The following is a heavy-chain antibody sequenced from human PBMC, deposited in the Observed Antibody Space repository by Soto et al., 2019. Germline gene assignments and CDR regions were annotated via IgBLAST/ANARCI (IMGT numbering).Heavy chain of an antibody. CDR3: ARDSSGYYLSTGYYYGMDV. Sequence: QVQLQESGPGLVKPSETLSLTCTVSGGSVSSGSYYWSWIRQPPGKGLEGIGYIYYSGSTNYNPSLKSRVTISVDTSKNQFSLKLSSVTAADTAVYYCARDSSGYYLSTGYYYGMDVWGQGTTVTVSS. D-gene: IGHD3-22*01. CDR2: IYYSGST. V-gene: IGHV4-61*01. CDR1: GGSVSSGSYY. J-gene: IGHJ6*02.